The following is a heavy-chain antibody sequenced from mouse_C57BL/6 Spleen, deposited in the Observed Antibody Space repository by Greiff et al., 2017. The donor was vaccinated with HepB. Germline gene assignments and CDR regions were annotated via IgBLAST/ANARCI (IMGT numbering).Heavy chain of an antibody. CDR1: GYSITSGYY. D-gene: IGHD3-2*01. CDR3: ARDQDSPGAMDY. V-gene: IGHV3-6*01. CDR2: ISYDGSN. J-gene: IGHJ4*01. Sequence: EVKLQESGPGLVKPSQSLSLTCSVTGYSITSGYYWNWIRQFPGNKLEWMGYISYDGSNNYNPSLKNRISITRDTSKNQFFLKLNSVTTEDTATYYCARDQDSPGAMDYWGQGTSVTVSS.